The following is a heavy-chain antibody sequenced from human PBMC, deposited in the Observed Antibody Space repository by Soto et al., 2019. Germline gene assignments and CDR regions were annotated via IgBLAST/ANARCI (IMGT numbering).Heavy chain of an antibody. D-gene: IGHD1-1*01. V-gene: IGHV4-39*01. CDR3: ARHRASNEIYWYFDL. CDR1: GGSISSSSYY. J-gene: IGHJ2*01. CDR2: IYYSGST. Sequence: SGTLSLTCTVSGGSISSSSYYWGWIHQPPGKGLEWIGSIYYSGSTYYNPSLKSRVTISVDTSKNQFSLKLSSVTAADTAVYYCARHRASNEIYWYFDLWGRGTLVTVSS.